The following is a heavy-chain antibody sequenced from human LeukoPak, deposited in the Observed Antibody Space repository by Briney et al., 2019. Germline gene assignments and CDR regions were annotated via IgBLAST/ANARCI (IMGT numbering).Heavy chain of an antibody. Sequence: PSETLSLTCAVYGGSFSGYYWSWIRQPPGKGLEWIGEINHSGSTNYNPSLTSRVTISVDTSKNQFSLKLSSVTAADTAVYYWGGGEPLGYCSGGSCYPRAGSCHHGGQGTLVIVSS. CDR3: GGGEPLGYCSGGSCYPRAGSCHH. J-gene: IGHJ1*01. CDR1: GGSFSGYY. CDR2: INHSGST. D-gene: IGHD2-15*01. V-gene: IGHV4-34*01.